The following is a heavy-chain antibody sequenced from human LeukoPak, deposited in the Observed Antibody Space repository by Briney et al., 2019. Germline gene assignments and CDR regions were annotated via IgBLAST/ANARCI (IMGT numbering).Heavy chain of an antibody. CDR2: INSDGSST. J-gene: IGHJ6*02. Sequence: GGSLRLSCAASGFTSSSYWLHWVRHAPGKGLVWVSRINSDGSSTIYADSVRGRFTISRDNDKNTLYLQMNSLRAEDTAVYNCARSSGRSGDYYYYGMDVWGQGTTVTVSS. D-gene: IGHD3-10*01. CDR1: GFTSSSYW. CDR3: ARSSGRSGDYYYYGMDV. V-gene: IGHV3-74*01.